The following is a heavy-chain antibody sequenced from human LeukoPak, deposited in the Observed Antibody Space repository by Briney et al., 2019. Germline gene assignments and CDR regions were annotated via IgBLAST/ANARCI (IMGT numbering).Heavy chain of an antibody. CDR1: GFTLSNHW. V-gene: IGHV3-7*03. Sequence: PGGSLRPSCAASGFTLSNHWMTWVRQVPGRGPEWVANVNRDGSETYYLDSVKGRFTISKDNAKNSLYLQMNSLRAEDTALYHCARNNGMDVWGQGTTVTVSS. J-gene: IGHJ6*02. CDR2: VNRDGSET. CDR3: ARNNGMDV.